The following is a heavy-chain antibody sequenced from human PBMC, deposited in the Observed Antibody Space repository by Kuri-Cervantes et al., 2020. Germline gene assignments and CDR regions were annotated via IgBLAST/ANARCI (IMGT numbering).Heavy chain of an antibody. J-gene: IGHJ6*02. V-gene: IGHV1-8*01. Sequence: ASVQVSCKASGYTFTSYDINWVRQATGQGLEWMGWMNPNSGNTGYAQKFQGRVTMTRNTSISTAYMELSSLRSEDTAVYYCASYSSWYIVHYYGMDVWGQGTTITVSS. CDR3: ASYSSWYIVHYYGMDV. CDR2: MNPNSGNT. CDR1: GYTFTSYD. D-gene: IGHD6-13*01.